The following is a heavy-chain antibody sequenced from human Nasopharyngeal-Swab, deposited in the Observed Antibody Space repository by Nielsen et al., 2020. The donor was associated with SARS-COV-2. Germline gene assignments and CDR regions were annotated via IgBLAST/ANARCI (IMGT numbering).Heavy chain of an antibody. J-gene: IGHJ4*02. CDR1: GFTFENYA. D-gene: IGHD5-18*01. Sequence: GGSLRLSCAASGFTFENYAMHWVRQPPGKGLECVSGITWNSGNKGYAESVQGRFTISRDNARNSLYLQMDSLRAEDTALYYCAKARRTDTYGFECFDHWGQGTLVTVSS. V-gene: IGHV3-9*01. CDR3: AKARRTDTYGFECFDH. CDR2: ITWNSGNK.